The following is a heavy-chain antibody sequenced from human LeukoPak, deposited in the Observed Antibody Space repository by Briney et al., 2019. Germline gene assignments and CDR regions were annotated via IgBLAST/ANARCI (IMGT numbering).Heavy chain of an antibody. J-gene: IGHJ4*02. D-gene: IGHD1-26*01. CDR2: INNVGSHI. Sequence: KPGGSLRLSCAASGFTLSSSAMNWVRQAPGKGLEWVSSINNVGSHIYYAGSVKGRFTISRDNTKNSLYLQINSLRAEDTAVYYCSRDPTYYLRYGYFDYWGQGALVTVSS. V-gene: IGHV3-21*01. CDR3: SRDPTYYLRYGYFDY. CDR1: GFTLSSSA.